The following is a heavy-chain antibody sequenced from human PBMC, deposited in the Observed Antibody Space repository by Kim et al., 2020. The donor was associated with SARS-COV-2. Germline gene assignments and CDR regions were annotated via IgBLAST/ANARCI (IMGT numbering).Heavy chain of an antibody. CDR2: IKQDGSEK. V-gene: IGHV3-7*03. D-gene: IGHD6-13*01. CDR1: GFTFSSYW. Sequence: GGSLRLSCAASGFTFSSYWMSWVRQAPGKGLEWVANIKQDGSEKYYVDSVKGRFTISRDNAKNSLYLQMNSLRAEDTAVYYCARGARDKGIAAAQADFDYWGQGTLVTVSS. CDR3: ARGARDKGIAAAQADFDY. J-gene: IGHJ4*02.